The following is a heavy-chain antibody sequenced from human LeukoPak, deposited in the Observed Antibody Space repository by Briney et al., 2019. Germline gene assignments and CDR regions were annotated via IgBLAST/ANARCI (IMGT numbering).Heavy chain of an antibody. CDR3: ARWNQGHGLDV. CDR1: GIPFSSYG. Sequence: TGGSLRLSCAASGIPFSSYGMHWVRQAPGKGLEWVAVIWYDGSKKYYADFVKGRFTISRDNSKNTLSLQMSSLRVEDTAAYYCARWNQGHGLDVWGQGTTVTVSS. V-gene: IGHV3-33*01. J-gene: IGHJ6*02. D-gene: IGHD4-23*01. CDR2: IWYDGSKK.